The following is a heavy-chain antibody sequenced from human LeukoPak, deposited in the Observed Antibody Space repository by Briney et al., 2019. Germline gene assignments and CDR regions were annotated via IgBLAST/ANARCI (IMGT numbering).Heavy chain of an antibody. V-gene: IGHV4-59*01. D-gene: IGHD3-22*01. CDR3: ARGSVYDSSGYRVNWFDP. CDR2: IYYSGST. J-gene: IGHJ5*02. Sequence: SETLSLTCAVYGGSFSGYYWSWIRQPPGKGLEWIGYIYYSGSTNYNPSLKSRVTISVDTSKNQFSLKLSSVTAADTAVYYCARGSVYDSSGYRVNWFDPWGQGTLVTVSS. CDR1: GGSFSGYY.